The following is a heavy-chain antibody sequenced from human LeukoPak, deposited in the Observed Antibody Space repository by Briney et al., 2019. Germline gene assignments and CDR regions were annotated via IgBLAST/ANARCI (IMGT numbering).Heavy chain of an antibody. CDR1: GGSISSYY. V-gene: IGHV4-59*01. Sequence: SETLSLTCTVSGGSISSYYWSWIRQPPGEGLEWIGYIYYSGSTNYNPSLKSRVTTSVDTSKNQFSLKLSSVTAADTAVYYCARGSSGWSDLDYWGQGTLVTVSS. CDR2: IYYSGST. J-gene: IGHJ4*02. D-gene: IGHD6-19*01. CDR3: ARGSSGWSDLDY.